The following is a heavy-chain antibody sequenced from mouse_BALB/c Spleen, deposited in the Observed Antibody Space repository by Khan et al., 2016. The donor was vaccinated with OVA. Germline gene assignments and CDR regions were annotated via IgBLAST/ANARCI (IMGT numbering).Heavy chain of an antibody. Sequence: QVQLKESGPGLVAPSQSLSITCTVYGYSLTRYGVHWVRQPPGKGLEWLGLICAGGSTNYNWALMSRLSISIDNSKSLVFLIVNSLQTDDTALYYCARSKYLARYWGQGTTLTVSS. J-gene: IGHJ2*01. CDR3: ARSKYLARY. CDR1: GYSLTRYG. CDR2: ICAGGST. V-gene: IGHV2-9*02.